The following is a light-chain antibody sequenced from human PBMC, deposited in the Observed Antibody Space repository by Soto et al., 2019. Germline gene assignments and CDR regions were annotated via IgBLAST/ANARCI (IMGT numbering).Light chain of an antibody. Sequence: ETVLSHSLGTVSLTPGERDTLHCRASQIVSDNYLAWYQQKPNQAPRLLFYGASTRATDTPARFSGSGSGTEFTLTISTLQSEDFAIYYCQQVTHLSPWTFAQGTML. CDR2: GAS. CDR3: QQVTHLSPWT. J-gene: IGKJ1*01. V-gene: IGKV3D-7*01. CDR1: QIVSDNY.